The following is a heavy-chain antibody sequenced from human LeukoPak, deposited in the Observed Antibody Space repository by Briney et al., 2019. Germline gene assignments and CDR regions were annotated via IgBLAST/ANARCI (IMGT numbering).Heavy chain of an antibody. Sequence: SETLSLTGTVSGGSISSYYWSWIRQPPGKGLEWIGYIYYSGSTNYNPSLKSRVTISVDTSKNQFSLKLSSVTAADTAVYYCARAPRPSPTQRLDKSYYFDYWGQGTLVTVSS. J-gene: IGHJ4*02. CDR3: ARAPRPSPTQRLDKSYYFDY. CDR2: IYYSGST. CDR1: GGSISSYY. V-gene: IGHV4-59*01. D-gene: IGHD3-16*01.